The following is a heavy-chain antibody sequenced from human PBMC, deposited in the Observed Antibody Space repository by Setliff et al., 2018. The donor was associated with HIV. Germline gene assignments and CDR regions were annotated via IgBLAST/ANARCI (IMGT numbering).Heavy chain of an antibody. J-gene: IGHJ4*02. V-gene: IGHV1-46*01. Sequence: ASVKVSCKTSGYSFTSHLMHWVRQAPGQGLEWMGIINPSDGATTYAGRFQGRLTMTSDTSTTTVYMELSSLRSEDTAVYYCARDGWELDRGRADYFDYWGQGALVTVS. D-gene: IGHD3-10*01. CDR2: INPSDGAT. CDR1: GYSFTSHL. CDR3: ARDGWELDRGRADYFDY.